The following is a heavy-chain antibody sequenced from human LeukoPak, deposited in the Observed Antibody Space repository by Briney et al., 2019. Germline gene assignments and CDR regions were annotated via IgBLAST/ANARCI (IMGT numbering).Heavy chain of an antibody. CDR3: ARDVKTQRYYYDSSGYYFDY. D-gene: IGHD3-22*01. V-gene: IGHV1-69*04. Sequence: SVKVSCKASGGTFSSYAISWVRQAPGQGLEWMGRIIPILGIANYARKFQGRVTITADKSTSTAYMELSSLRSEDTAVYYCARDVKTQRYYYDSSGYYFDYWGQGTLVTVSS. CDR2: IIPILGIA. J-gene: IGHJ4*02. CDR1: GGTFSSYA.